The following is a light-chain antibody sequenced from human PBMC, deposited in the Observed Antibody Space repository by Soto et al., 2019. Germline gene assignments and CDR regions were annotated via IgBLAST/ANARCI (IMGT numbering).Light chain of an antibody. CDR2: GAS. J-gene: IGKJ5*01. Sequence: EIVLTQSPGTLSLSPGERATLSCRASQSVSNNYLAWYQQKPGQAPRLLIYGASNGAAGIPARFSGTGSGTDFTLTISSLEPEDSAVYYCQQRHMWPITFGQGTRLEVK. CDR1: QSVSNNY. CDR3: QQRHMWPIT. V-gene: IGKV3D-20*02.